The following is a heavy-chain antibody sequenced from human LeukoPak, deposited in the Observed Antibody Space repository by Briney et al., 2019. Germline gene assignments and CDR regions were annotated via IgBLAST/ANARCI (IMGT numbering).Heavy chain of an antibody. D-gene: IGHD6-19*01. CDR2: IYYSGST. J-gene: IGHJ4*02. Sequence: SETLSLTCAVYGGSFSGYYWSWIRQPPGKGLEWIGYIYYSGSTNYNPSLKSRVTISVDTSKNQFSLKLSSVTAADTAVYYCARGKYSSGWDFDYWGQGTLVTVSS. CDR1: GGSFSGYY. V-gene: IGHV4-59*01. CDR3: ARGKYSSGWDFDY.